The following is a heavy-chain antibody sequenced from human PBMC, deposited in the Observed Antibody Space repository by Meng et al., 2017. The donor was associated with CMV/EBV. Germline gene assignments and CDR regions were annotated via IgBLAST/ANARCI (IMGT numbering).Heavy chain of an antibody. CDR2: INPSGGST. CDR1: GYTFTSYY. D-gene: IGHD5-12*01. J-gene: IGHJ6*02. V-gene: IGHV1-46*01. CDR3: ARGDYSGYDRPGYGMDV. Sequence: ASVKVSCKASGYTFTSYYMHWVRQAPGQGLEWMGIINPSGGSTSYAQKIQGRVTMTRDTSTRTVYLKLSSLRSEDTAVYYCARGDYSGYDRPGYGMDVWGQGTTVTVSS.